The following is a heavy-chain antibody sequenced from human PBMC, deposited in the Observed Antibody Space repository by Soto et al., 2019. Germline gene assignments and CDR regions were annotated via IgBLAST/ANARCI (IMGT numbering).Heavy chain of an antibody. CDR2: ISWNSGSI. CDR3: AKGPYYDFWSGYSLAYYYYMDV. Sequence: DVQLVESGGGLVQPGRSLRLSCAASGFTFDDYAMHWVRQAPGKGLEWVSGISWNSGSIGYADSVKGRFTISRDNAKNSLYLQMNSLRAEDTALYYCAKGPYYDFWSGYSLAYYYYMDVCGKGTTVTVSS. D-gene: IGHD3-3*01. CDR1: GFTFDDYA. J-gene: IGHJ6*03. V-gene: IGHV3-9*01.